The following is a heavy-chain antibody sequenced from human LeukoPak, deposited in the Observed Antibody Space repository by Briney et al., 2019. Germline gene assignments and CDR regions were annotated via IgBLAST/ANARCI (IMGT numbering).Heavy chain of an antibody. CDR3: TTEGAWSYYFDF. CDR1: GFTFSGSS. V-gene: IGHV3-73*01. D-gene: IGHD1-26*01. J-gene: IGHJ4*02. Sequence: GGSLKLSCAASGFTFSGSSMHWVRQASGKGLEWVGRIRSKAHSYATAYAASVKGRFTISRDDSKNTLYLQMNSLKTEDTAVYYCTTEGAWSYYFDFWGQGTLVTVSS. CDR2: IRSKAHSYAT.